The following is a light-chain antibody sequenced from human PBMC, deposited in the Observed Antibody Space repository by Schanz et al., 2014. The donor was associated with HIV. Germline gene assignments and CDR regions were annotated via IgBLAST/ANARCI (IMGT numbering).Light chain of an antibody. Sequence: QSALTQPASVSGSPGQSITISCSGTSSGIGGSDYVSWYRQHPGKAPNLMIYDVTHRPSGISSRFSGSKSGNTASLTISGLQAEDEAYYYCSSYAGSNSPHVVLGGGTKLTVL. CDR3: SSYAGSNSPHVV. V-gene: IGLV2-14*01. J-gene: IGLJ2*01. CDR2: DVT. CDR1: SSGIGGSDY.